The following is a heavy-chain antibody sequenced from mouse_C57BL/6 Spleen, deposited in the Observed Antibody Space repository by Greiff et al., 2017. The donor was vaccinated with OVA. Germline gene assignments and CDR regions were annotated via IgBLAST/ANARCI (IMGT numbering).Heavy chain of an antibody. CDR3: AKEDGVDY. V-gene: IGHV1-82*01. J-gene: IGHJ2*01. D-gene: IGHD1-1*02. Sequence: SGPELVKPGASVKISCKASGYAFSSSWMNWVKQRPGKGLEWIGRIYPGDGDTNYNGKFKGKATLTADKSSSTAYMQLSSLTSEDSAVYFCAKEDGVDYWGQGTTLTVSS. CDR1: GYAFSSSW. CDR2: IYPGDGDT.